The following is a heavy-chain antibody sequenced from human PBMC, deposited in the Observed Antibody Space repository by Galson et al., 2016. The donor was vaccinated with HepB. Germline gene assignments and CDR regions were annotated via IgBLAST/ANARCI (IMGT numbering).Heavy chain of an antibody. V-gene: IGHV4-4*02. CDR3: ARPGHSYDALDI. Sequence: SETLSLTCAVSGGSISSSYWWSWVRQPPGKGLEWIGEIFHSGSTYYNPSLKSRVTISVDTSKNQFSLKLSSVTAADTAVYYCARPGHSYDALDIWGQGTMVTVSS. CDR2: IFHSGST. J-gene: IGHJ3*02. D-gene: IGHD3-10*01. CDR1: GGSISSSYW.